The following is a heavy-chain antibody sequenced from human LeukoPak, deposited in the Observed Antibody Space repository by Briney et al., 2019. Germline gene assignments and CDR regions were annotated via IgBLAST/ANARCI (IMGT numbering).Heavy chain of an antibody. Sequence: SVKVSCKASGGTFSSFAISWVRQAPGQGLEWMGGIIPIFGAANYAQKFQGRVTITADESTNTAYMELSSLTSEDTAVYYCARADRIVGTTRLDWGQGTLVTVSS. CDR1: GGTFSSFA. CDR2: IIPIFGAA. J-gene: IGHJ4*02. D-gene: IGHD1-26*01. V-gene: IGHV1-69*13. CDR3: ARADRIVGTTRLD.